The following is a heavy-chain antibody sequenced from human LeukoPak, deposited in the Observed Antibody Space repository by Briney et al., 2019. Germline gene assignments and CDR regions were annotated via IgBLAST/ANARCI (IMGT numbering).Heavy chain of an antibody. V-gene: IGHV3-74*01. CDR2: INGDGRNI. Sequence: GGSLRLSCVASGFTLSSYWMHWVRQDPRKGLVWVSRINGDGRNINYADSVRGRFTISRDNAKNTLFLQMNTLRVEDTAVYYCTRDLMDYDVSTGLHHYYMDVWGQGTTVTVSS. CDR3: TRDLMDYDVSTGLHHYYMDV. D-gene: IGHD3-9*01. CDR1: GFTLSSYW. J-gene: IGHJ6*02.